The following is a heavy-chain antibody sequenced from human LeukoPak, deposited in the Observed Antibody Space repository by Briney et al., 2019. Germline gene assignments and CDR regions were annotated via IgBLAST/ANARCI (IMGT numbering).Heavy chain of an antibody. CDR2: IWYDGSNK. D-gene: IGHD1-7*01. CDR3: AKDGIRYNWNYQLHPSY. Sequence: TGRSLRLSCAASGFTFSSYGMHWVRQAPGKGLEWVAVIWYDGSNKYYADSVKGRFTISRDNSKNTLYLQMNSLRAEDTAVYYCAKDGIRYNWNYQLHPSYWGQGTLVTVSS. V-gene: IGHV3-33*06. CDR1: GFTFSSYG. J-gene: IGHJ4*02.